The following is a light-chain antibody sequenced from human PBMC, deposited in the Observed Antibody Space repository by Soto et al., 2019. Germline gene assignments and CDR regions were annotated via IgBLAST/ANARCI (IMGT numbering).Light chain of an antibody. CDR1: QSVSSY. V-gene: IGKV3-11*01. J-gene: IGKJ1*01. Sequence: EIVLTQSPATLSLSPGERATLSCRASQSVSSYLAWYQQKPGQAPRLLIYDASNRATGIPARFGGSGSGTDFTLTISSLEPEDFAIYYCQQRSDWPPTCGQGTNVDIK. CDR3: QQRSDWPPT. CDR2: DAS.